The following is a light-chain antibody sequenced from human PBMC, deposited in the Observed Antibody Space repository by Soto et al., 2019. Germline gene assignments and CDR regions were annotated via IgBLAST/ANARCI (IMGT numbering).Light chain of an antibody. CDR3: QQFNSYPLT. V-gene: IGKV1-13*02. CDR1: QGISSA. CDR2: DAS. J-gene: IGKJ4*01. Sequence: AIQLTQSPSSLSASVGDRVTITCRASQGISSALAWYRQKPGKAPKLLIYDASSLESGVPSRFSGRGSGTDFTLTISSLQPEDFATYYCQQFNSYPLTFGGGTKVEIK.